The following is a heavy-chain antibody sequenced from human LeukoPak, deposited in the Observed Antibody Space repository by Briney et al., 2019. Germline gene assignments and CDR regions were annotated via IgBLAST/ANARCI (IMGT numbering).Heavy chain of an antibody. CDR2: ISAYNGNT. CDR1: GYTFTSYG. J-gene: IGHJ3*02. Sequence: ASVKVSCKASGYTFTSYGISWVRQAPGQGLEWMGWISAYNGNTNYAQKLQGRVTMTTDTSTSTAYMELRSLRSDDTAVYYCARDFRGPQGYYDSSGYAFDIWGQGTMVTVSS. CDR3: ARDFRGPQGYYDSSGYAFDI. D-gene: IGHD3-22*01. V-gene: IGHV1-18*01.